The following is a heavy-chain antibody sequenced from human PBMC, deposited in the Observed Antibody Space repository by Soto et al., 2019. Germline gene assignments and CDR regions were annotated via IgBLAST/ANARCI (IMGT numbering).Heavy chain of an antibody. J-gene: IGHJ4*02. CDR2: IKQDGSEK. CDR3: AKFNEYYDILTGYYFFDY. D-gene: IGHD3-9*01. CDR1: GFTFSSYW. Sequence: EVQLVEYGGGLVQPGGSLRLSCAASGFTFSSYWMSWVRQAPGKGLEWVANIKQDGSEKYYVDSVKGRFTISRDNAKNSLYLQMNSLRAEDTAVYYCAKFNEYYDILTGYYFFDYWGQGTLVNVSS. V-gene: IGHV3-7*01.